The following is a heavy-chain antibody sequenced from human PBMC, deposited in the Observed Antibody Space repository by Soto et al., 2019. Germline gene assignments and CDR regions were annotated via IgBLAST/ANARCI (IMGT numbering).Heavy chain of an antibody. D-gene: IGHD3-16*02. CDR3: FSQAEGGIRVTVPVSAFLLNRSSDL. V-gene: IGHV3-15*07. CDR2: IKSKTDGGTT. J-gene: IGHJ2*01. Sequence: PGKGLEWVGRIKSKTDGGTTDFAAPVKGRFAISRDDSKNMVYLQMNSLKTEDTGIYYFFSQAEGGIRVTVPVSAFLLNRSSDL.